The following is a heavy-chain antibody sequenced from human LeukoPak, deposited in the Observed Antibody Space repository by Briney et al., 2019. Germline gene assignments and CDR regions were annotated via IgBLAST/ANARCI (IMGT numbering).Heavy chain of an antibody. CDR2: IYTSGST. V-gene: IGHV4-4*07. CDR3: ARDTGYGDYLDY. J-gene: IGHJ4*02. CDR1: GGSISSYY. Sequence: SETLSLTCTVSGGSISSYYWSWIRQPAGKGLEWIGRIYTSGSTNYNPSLESRVTMSVDTSKNQFSLKLSSVTAADTAAYYCARDTGYGDYLDYWGQGTLVTVSS. D-gene: IGHD4-17*01.